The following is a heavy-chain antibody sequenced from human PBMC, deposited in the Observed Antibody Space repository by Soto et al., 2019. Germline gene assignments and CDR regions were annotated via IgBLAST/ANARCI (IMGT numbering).Heavy chain of an antibody. V-gene: IGHV4-39*01. J-gene: IGHJ4*02. D-gene: IGHD3-9*01. CDR2: IYYNGGT. CDR3: ARHYDILTGYYTPLEY. Sequence: SETLSLTCTVSGGSISSISYYWGWIRQPPGKGLEWIGSIYYNGGTYYNPSLKSRVTISVDTSKNQFFLKLSSVTAADTAVYYCARHYDILTGYYTPLEYWGQGTLVTVSS. CDR1: GGSISSISYY.